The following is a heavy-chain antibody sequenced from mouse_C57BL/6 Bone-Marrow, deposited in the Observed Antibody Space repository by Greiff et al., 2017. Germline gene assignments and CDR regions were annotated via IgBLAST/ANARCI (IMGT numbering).Heavy chain of an antibody. V-gene: IGHV1-81*01. Sequence: QVQLKESGAELARPGASVKLSCKASGYTFTSYGISWVKQRTGQGLEWIGEIYPRSGNTYYNEKFKGKATLTADKSSSTAYMELRSLTSEDSAVYFCARYPLLLRPHWYFDVWGTGTTVTVSS. D-gene: IGHD1-1*01. CDR3: ARYPLLLRPHWYFDV. CDR2: IYPRSGNT. J-gene: IGHJ1*03. CDR1: GYTFTSYG.